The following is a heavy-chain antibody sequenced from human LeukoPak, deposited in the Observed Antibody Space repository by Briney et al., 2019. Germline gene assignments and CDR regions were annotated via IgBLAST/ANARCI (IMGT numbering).Heavy chain of an antibody. CDR2: IYPGDSDT. CDR3: ARLADTTS. J-gene: IGHJ5*02. Sequence: GESLKLSCMGSHYTLIDYWLASVRPLPGEGLEWMGIIYPGDSDTRYSPSFQGQVTISADKSTTTAFLQWSSLKASDTAMYFCARLADTTSWGQGTLVTVSS. V-gene: IGHV5-51*01. CDR1: HYTLIDYW. D-gene: IGHD1-26*01.